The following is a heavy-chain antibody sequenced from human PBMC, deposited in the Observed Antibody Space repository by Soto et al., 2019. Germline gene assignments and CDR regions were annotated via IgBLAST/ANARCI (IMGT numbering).Heavy chain of an antibody. CDR1: GFTFSSYG. J-gene: IGHJ6*02. D-gene: IGHD3-16*01. Sequence: QVQLVESGGGVVQPGRSLRLSCAASGFTFSSYGMHWVRQAPGKGLEWVAVISYDGSNKYYADSVKGRFTISRDNSKNTLYLQMNSLRAEDTAVYYCAKDRAFGSHLWGDGMDVWGQGTTVTVSS. V-gene: IGHV3-30*18. CDR3: AKDRAFGSHLWGDGMDV. CDR2: ISYDGSNK.